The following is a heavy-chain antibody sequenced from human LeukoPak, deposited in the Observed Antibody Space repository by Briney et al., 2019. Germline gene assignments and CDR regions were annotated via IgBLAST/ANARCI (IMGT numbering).Heavy chain of an antibody. CDR2: INRDGSRT. CDR1: GFTFSNHW. D-gene: IGHD5-18*01. J-gene: IGHJ4*02. CDR3: ARGGSDTAMAHDY. V-gene: IGHV3-74*01. Sequence: GGSLRLSCAASGFTFSNHWMHWVRQAPGKGLMWVSRINRDGSRTDYADSVKGRFTIPRDDAKNTLYLQVNSLRAEDTAAYFCARGGSDTAMAHDYWGQGTLVTVSS.